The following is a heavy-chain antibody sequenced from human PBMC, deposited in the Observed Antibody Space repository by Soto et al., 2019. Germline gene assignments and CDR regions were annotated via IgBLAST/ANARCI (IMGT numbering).Heavy chain of an antibody. Sequence: EVQLLESGGGLVQPGGSLGLSCAASGFTFSSYDMSWVRQAPGKGLEYVSSISVTGSGTYYADSVKGRFTISRDNSKNTLYLQMNSLRVEDTAVYYGARTTTTKSRYYWGQGTLVTVSS. D-gene: IGHD4-17*01. CDR1: GFTFSSYD. CDR2: ISVTGSGT. CDR3: ARTTTTKSRYY. V-gene: IGHV3-23*01. J-gene: IGHJ4*02.